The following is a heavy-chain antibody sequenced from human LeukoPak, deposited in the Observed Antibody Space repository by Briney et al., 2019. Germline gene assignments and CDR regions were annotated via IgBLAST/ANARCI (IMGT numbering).Heavy chain of an antibody. Sequence: ASVTVSFTASGYTFTNLYNQWVRQAPGQGGEWIGWINPNSGGPNTAPTFQCRVTMTRDTSIGTASMNLRRLTSDDTAMYFCARDGRWNKIVSWGQGTLVTVSS. CDR2: INPNSGGP. V-gene: IGHV1-2*02. J-gene: IGHJ4*02. CDR3: ARDGRWNKIVS. CDR1: GYTFTNLY. D-gene: IGHD5-24*01.